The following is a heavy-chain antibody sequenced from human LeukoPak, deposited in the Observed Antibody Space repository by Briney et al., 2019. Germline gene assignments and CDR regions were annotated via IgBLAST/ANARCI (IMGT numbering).Heavy chain of an antibody. CDR2: ISAYTGNT. CDR3: ARDGDSSGYYLFDY. Sequence: ASVKLFCKVSGYTFTSYGISWVRRAPGQGLEWMGWISAYTGNTNYAQKLQGRVTITTDTPTRTAYMELRSLSSDDTAVYYCARDGDSSGYYLFDYWGQGTLVTVSS. J-gene: IGHJ4*02. CDR1: GYTFTSYG. D-gene: IGHD3-22*01. V-gene: IGHV1-18*01.